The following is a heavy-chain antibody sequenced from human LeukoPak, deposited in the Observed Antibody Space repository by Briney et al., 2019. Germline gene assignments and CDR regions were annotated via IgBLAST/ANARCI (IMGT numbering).Heavy chain of an antibody. CDR2: IYPGDSDPNDSDT. V-gene: IGHV5-51*01. Sequence: GESLKISCTTSGYTFANHWIAWVRQLPGKGLEWMGMIYPGDSDPNDSDTRYSPAFEGQVTISVDKSTTTAYLQWASLKASDTAMYYCARPSYYESIGEGLDALDMWGHGTVVIVSS. CDR1: GYTFANHW. CDR3: ARPSYYESIGEGLDALDM. D-gene: IGHD3-22*01. J-gene: IGHJ3*02.